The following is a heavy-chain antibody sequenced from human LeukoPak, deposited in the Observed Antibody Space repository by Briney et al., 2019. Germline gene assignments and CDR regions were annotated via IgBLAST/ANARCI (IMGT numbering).Heavy chain of an antibody. V-gene: IGHV4-34*01. CDR2: INHSGST. CDR3: ARGLFQGSGSYSPEYYYYMDV. J-gene: IGHJ6*03. D-gene: IGHD3-10*01. CDR1: GFTFSSYG. Sequence: PGGSLRLSCAASGFTFSSYGMHWVRQAPGKGLEWIGEINHSGSTNYNPSLKSRVTISVDTSKNQFSLKLGSVTAADTAVYYCARGLFQGSGSYSPEYYYYMDVWGKGTTVTVSS.